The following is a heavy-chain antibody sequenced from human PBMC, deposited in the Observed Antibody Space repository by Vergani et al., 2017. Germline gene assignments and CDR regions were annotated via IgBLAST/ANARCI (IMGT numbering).Heavy chain of an antibody. CDR1: GFSLSTSGMR. D-gene: IGHD2-21*02. J-gene: IGHJ4*02. Sequence: QVTLKESGPALVKPTQTLSLTCTFSGFSLSTSGMRVSWIRQPPGKGLEWLARIDWDDDKFYSTSLKTRLTISKDTSKNQVVLTMTNMDPVDTATYYCARVVVGTFDYWGQGTLVTVSS. V-gene: IGHV2-70*04. CDR3: ARVVVGTFDY. CDR2: IDWDDDK.